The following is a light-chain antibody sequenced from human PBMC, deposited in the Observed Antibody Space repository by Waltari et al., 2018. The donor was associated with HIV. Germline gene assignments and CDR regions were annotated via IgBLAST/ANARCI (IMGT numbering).Light chain of an antibody. CDR1: FSLVDQGDGITY. CDR3: MQRLEFPYT. V-gene: IGKV2-40*01. CDR2: TVS. Sequence: AQSPTFLSVRAGESASISCTSTFSLVDQGDGITYLDWYVQKPGRSPQVLLYTVSMRASGGPRSFLGSASESRFTLNVTRVEAQDAGVYYCMQRLEFPYTFGGGTKVEI. J-gene: IGKJ4*01.